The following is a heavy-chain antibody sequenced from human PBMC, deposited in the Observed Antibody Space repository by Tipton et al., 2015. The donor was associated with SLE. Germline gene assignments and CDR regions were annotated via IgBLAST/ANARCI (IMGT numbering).Heavy chain of an antibody. CDR3: ARGIDAFDI. V-gene: IGHV4-31*11. CDR1: GYSISSGYY. Sequence: LRLSCAVSGYSISSGYYWSWIRQHPGKGLELIGYIYYSGSTYYSPSLKSRVTISVDTSKNQFSLKLSSVTAADTAVYYCARGIDAFDIWGQGTMVTVSS. CDR2: IYYSGST. J-gene: IGHJ3*02.